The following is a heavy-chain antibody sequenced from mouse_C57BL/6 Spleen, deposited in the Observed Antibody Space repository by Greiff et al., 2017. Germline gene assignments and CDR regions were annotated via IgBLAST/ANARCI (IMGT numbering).Heavy chain of an antibody. J-gene: IGHJ4*01. D-gene: IGHD2-4*01. Sequence: EVKVVESGGGLVQPGGSLSLSCAASGFTFTDYYMSWVRQPPGKALEWLGFIRNKANGYTTEYSASVKGRFTISRDNSQSILYLQMNALQAEDSATYYCASEEDYDGRGWYAMDYWGQGTSVTVSS. CDR3: ASEEDYDGRGWYAMDY. V-gene: IGHV7-3*01. CDR2: IRNKANGYTT. CDR1: GFTFTDYY.